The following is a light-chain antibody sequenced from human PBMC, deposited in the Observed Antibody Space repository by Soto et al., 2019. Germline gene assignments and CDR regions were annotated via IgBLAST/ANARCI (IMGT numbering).Light chain of an antibody. CDR2: DVS. J-gene: IGLJ1*01. CDR3: SSYTSSSHV. CDR1: SSDVGGYNY. Sequence: QSVLTQPASVSGSPGQSITISCTGTSSDVGGYNYVSWYQQHPGKAPKLMIYDVSNRPSEVSNRFSGSKSGNTASLTISGLQAEDEADYYCSSYTSSSHVFVTVTNVTVL. V-gene: IGLV2-14*01.